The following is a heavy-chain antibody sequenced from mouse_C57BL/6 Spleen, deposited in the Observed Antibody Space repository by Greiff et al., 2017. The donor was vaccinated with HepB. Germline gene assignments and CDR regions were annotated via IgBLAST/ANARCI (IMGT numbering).Heavy chain of an antibody. CDR2: IYPGSGST. J-gene: IGHJ2*01. V-gene: IGHV1-55*01. CDR1: GYTFTSYW. CDR3: ARGDYYGSSSDY. Sequence: QVQLQQSGAELVKPGASVKMSCKASGYTFTSYWITWVKQRPGQGLEWIGDIYPGSGSTNYNEKFKSKATLTVDTSSSTAYMQLSSLTSEDSAVYYCARGDYYGSSSDYWGQGTTLTVSS. D-gene: IGHD1-1*01.